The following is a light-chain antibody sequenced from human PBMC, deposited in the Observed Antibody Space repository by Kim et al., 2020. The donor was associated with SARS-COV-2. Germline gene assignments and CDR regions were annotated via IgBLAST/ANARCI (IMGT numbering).Light chain of an antibody. J-gene: IGLJ1*01. V-gene: IGLV2-11*03. CDR2: DVS. CDR1: SSDVGGYNY. CDR3: CSYADSAYV. Sequence: PGQSVTISCTGTSSDVGGYNYVSWYQQHPGKAPKLMISDVSQRPSGVPDRFSGSKSGNTASLTISGLQAEDEADYYCCSYADSAYVFGTGTKVTVL.